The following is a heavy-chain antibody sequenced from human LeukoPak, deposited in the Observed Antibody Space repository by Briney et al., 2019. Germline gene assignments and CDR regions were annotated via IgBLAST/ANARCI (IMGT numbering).Heavy chain of an antibody. CDR2: IYYSGST. CDR3: ARVPTDYDFWSGYYSPDY. Sequence: SETLSLTCTVSGGSISTSNYYWGWIRQPPGKGLEWIGSIYYSGSTYYNPSLKSRVTISVDTSKNQFSLKLSSVTAADTAVYYCARVPTDYDFWSGYYSPDYWGQGTLVTVSS. J-gene: IGHJ4*02. CDR1: GGSISTSNYY. D-gene: IGHD3-3*01. V-gene: IGHV4-39*07.